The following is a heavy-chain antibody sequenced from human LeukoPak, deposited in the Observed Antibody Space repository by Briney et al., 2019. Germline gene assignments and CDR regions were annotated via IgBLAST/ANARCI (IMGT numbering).Heavy chain of an antibody. CDR1: GFTFSDYY. Sequence: GGSLRLSCAASGFTFSDYYMSWIRQAPGKGLEWVSYISSSGSTIYYADSVKGRFTISRDNAKSSLYLRMNSLRAEDTAVYYCARGTTYYAIDYWGQGTLVTVSS. CDR2: ISSSGSTI. D-gene: IGHD2/OR15-2a*01. CDR3: ARGTTYYAIDY. J-gene: IGHJ4*02. V-gene: IGHV3-11*01.